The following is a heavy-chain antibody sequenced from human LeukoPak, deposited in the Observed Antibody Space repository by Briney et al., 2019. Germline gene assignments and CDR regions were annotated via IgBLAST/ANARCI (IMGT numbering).Heavy chain of an antibody. D-gene: IGHD6-13*01. Sequence: GGSLRLSCAASGFTVSSSYMSWVRQAPGKGLEWVSIIYNGGSTYYADSVKGRFTISRDNSKNTLYLRMNSLRAEDTAVYYCARASSSSWYTSVILDYWGQGTLVTVSS. J-gene: IGHJ4*02. CDR1: GFTVSSSY. CDR2: IYNGGST. CDR3: ARASSSSWYTSVILDY. V-gene: IGHV3-53*01.